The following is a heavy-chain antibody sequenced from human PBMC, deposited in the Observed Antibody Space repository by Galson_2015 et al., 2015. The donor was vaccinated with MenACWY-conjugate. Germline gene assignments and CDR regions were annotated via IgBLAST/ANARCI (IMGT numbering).Heavy chain of an antibody. J-gene: IGHJ4*02. V-gene: IGHV3-7*03. CDR3: ARTPYQSSGSEFDF. D-gene: IGHD3-22*01. Sequence: SLRLSCAASGVAFSSFWMSWVRQASAKGLERVANIRHDGSDIWYVDSVKGRFTISRDNAKNSLYLQMNSLRAEDTAIYYRARTPYQSSGSEFDFRGKGTLVTVSS. CDR1: GVAFSSFW. CDR2: IRHDGSDI.